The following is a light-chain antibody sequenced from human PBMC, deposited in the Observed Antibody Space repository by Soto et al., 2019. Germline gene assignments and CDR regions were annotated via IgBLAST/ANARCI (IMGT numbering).Light chain of an antibody. CDR1: QSVSSSY. CDR2: GAS. V-gene: IGKV3-20*01. CDR3: QQYGSSPRT. J-gene: IGKJ1*01. Sequence: IVFTQSPGTLSLSPGERATLSCSASQSVSSSYLAWYQQKPGQAPRLLIYGASSRATGIPDRFSGSGSGTDFTLTISRLEPEDFEVYYCQQYGSSPRTLGQGTKVDIK.